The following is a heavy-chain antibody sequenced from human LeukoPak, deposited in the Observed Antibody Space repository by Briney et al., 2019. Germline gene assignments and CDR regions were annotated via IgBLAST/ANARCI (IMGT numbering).Heavy chain of an antibody. D-gene: IGHD4-17*01. CDR3: ARDTNGDYGISS. J-gene: IGHJ4*02. V-gene: IGHV3-66*01. CDR1: GFTVSSNY. CDR2: IYSGGST. Sequence: GGSLRLSCAASGFTVSSNYMSWVRQAPGKGLEWVSVIYSGGSTYYADSVKGRFTISRDNSKNTLYLQMNSLRAEDTAVYYCARDTNGDYGISSWGQGTLVTVSS.